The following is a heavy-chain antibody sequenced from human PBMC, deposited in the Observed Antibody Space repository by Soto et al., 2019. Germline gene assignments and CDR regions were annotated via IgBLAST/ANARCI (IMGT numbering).Heavy chain of an antibody. Sequence: QVQLVASGGGVVQPGRSLSLSCAASGFTLSGHGLHWVRQAPGKGLEWVAVVTHDGTERHDPDYVKGRFTITRDISKNTFYLQINSLRVEDTAMYYCAREKNSGYYRTVDYWGQGTVVTVSS. CDR2: VTHDGTER. J-gene: IGHJ4*02. D-gene: IGHD3-10*01. CDR3: AREKNSGYYRTVDY. V-gene: IGHV3-30*03. CDR1: GFTLSGHG.